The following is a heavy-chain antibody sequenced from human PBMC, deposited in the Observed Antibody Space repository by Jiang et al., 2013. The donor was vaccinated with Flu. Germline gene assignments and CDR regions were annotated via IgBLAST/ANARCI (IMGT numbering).Heavy chain of an antibody. D-gene: IGHD3-10*01. J-gene: IGHJ4*02. CDR2: IYWDDDK. CDR3: ALGGSGSYYNY. Sequence: LEWLALIYWDDDKRYSPSLKSRLTITKDTSKNQVVLTMTNMDPVDTATYYCALGGSGSYYNYWGQGTLVTVSS. V-gene: IGHV2-5*02.